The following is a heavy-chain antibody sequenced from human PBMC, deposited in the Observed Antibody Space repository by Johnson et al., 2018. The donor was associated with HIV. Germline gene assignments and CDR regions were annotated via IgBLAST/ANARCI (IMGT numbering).Heavy chain of an antibody. J-gene: IGHJ3*02. CDR1: GFIFSSYW. CDR2: IKQDGSEK. Sequence: VQLVESGGGLVQPGGSLRLSCAASGFIFSSYWMSWVRQAPGKGLEWVANIKQDGSEKYYVDSVKGRFTISRDNAKNSLYLQMNSLRAEDTAVYYCARSEVRYFDWSYQRGAFDIWGQGTMVTVSS. V-gene: IGHV3-7*01. CDR3: ARSEVRYFDWSYQRGAFDI. D-gene: IGHD3-9*01.